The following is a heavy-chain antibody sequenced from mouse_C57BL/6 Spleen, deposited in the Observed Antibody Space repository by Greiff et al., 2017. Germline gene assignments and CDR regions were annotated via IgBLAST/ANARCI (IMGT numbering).Heavy chain of an antibody. D-gene: IGHD2-4*01. J-gene: IGHJ4*01. V-gene: IGHV5-15*01. CDR1: GFTFSDYG. CDR3: ARRGDYVDYYAMDY. Sequence: EVKLVESGGGLVQPGGSLKLSCAASGFTFSDYGMAWVRQAPRKGPEWVAFISNLAYSIYYADTVTGRFTISRENAKNTLYLEMSSLRSEDTAMYYCARRGDYVDYYAMDYWGQGTSVTVSS. CDR2: ISNLAYSI.